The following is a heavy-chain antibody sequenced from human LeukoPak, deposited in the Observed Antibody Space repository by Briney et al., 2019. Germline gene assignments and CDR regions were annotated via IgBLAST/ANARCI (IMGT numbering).Heavy chain of an antibody. CDR2: IYPGDSDT. CDR1: GYRFSNYW. CDR3: ARQRGTLDGAFDI. V-gene: IGHV5-51*01. Sequence: GESLKISCKGSGYRFSNYWIGWVRQMPGKGLEWMGIIYPGDSDTRYSPSFQGLVTMSADKSISTAYLQWSSLKASDTAMYYCARQRGTLDGAFDIWGQGTMVTVSS. J-gene: IGHJ3*02. D-gene: IGHD3-16*01.